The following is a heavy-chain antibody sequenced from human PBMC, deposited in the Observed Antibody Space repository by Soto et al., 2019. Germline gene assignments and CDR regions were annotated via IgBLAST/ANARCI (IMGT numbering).Heavy chain of an antibody. CDR2: ISGSGGVI. Sequence: GGSLRLSCAASGFTLNTHGMSWVRQAPGRGLEWVSGISGSGGVIYYADSVKGRFTISRDNPKNTLYLQMNGLRAAETAVYYCVRDLHYDILTVHDAFDVWGQGTMVTVSS. CDR3: VRDLHYDILTVHDAFDV. CDR1: GFTLNTHG. D-gene: IGHD3-9*01. V-gene: IGHV3-23*01. J-gene: IGHJ3*01.